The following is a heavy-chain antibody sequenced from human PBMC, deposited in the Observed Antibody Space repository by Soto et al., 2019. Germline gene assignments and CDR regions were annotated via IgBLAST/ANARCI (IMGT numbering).Heavy chain of an antibody. CDR3: ARGWGYCSGGSCYHRFRYYYYMDV. J-gene: IGHJ6*03. D-gene: IGHD2-15*01. CDR1: GGSFSGYY. CDR2: INHSGST. Sequence: PSETLSLTCAVYGGSFSGYYWSWIRQPPGKGLEWIGEINHSGSTNYNPSLKSRVTISVDTSKNQFSLKLSSVTAADTAVYYCARGWGYCSGGSCYHRFRYYYYMDVWGKGTTVTVS. V-gene: IGHV4-34*01.